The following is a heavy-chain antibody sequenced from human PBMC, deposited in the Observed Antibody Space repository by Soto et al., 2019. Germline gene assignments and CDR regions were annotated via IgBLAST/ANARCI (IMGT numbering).Heavy chain of an antibody. CDR2: ISFDGKKR. D-gene: IGHD3-10*01. V-gene: IGHV3-30*04. CDR3: SRVGADSGNYDY. CDR1: GFIFGNYA. Sequence: GGSLRLSCAASGFIFGNYALHWVRHVSGKGLEWVAVISFDGKKRYYADSVKGRFTISRDNSKNLVFLQLNRLSPEDTAVYYCSRVGADSGNYDYWIQRSQVTVSS. J-gene: IGHJ4*02.